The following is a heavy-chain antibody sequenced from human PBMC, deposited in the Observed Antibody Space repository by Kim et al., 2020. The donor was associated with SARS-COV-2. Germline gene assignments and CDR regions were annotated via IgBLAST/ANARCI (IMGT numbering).Heavy chain of an antibody. CDR3: ARVTYYYDSSGYYCYYFDY. Sequence: SETLSLTCTVSGGSISTYYWSWIRQSPGKGLEWIGYIYYSGSTNYNPSLKSRVTISVDTSKDQFSLNLSSVTAADTAVYYCARVTYYYDSSGYYCYYFDYWGQGALVTVSS. CDR2: IYYSGST. V-gene: IGHV4-59*01. D-gene: IGHD3-22*01. J-gene: IGHJ4*02. CDR1: GGSISTYY.